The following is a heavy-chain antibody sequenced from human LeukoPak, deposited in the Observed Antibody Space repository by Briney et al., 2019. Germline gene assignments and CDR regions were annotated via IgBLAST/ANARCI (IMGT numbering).Heavy chain of an antibody. CDR2: ISTTSTNI. D-gene: IGHD2-21*02. Sequence: GGSLRLSCAASGFTFSNYGMNWFRQAPGKGLEWLSYISTTSTNIYYADSVKGRFTISRDNAKNSLFLQMSSLRAEDTAVYYCVRGFYCAGDCLASVWGQGTLVTVSS. CDR3: VRGFYCAGDCLASV. V-gene: IGHV3-48*04. J-gene: IGHJ4*02. CDR1: GFTFSNYG.